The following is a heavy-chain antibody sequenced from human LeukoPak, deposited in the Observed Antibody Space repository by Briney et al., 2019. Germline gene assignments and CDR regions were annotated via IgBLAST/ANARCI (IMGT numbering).Heavy chain of an antibody. CDR1: GASISSYY. D-gene: IGHD3-22*01. J-gene: IGHJ4*02. V-gene: IGHV4-59*01. CDR3: ARENPSGYYNRPIDY. CDR2: IYYSGSI. Sequence: SETLPLTCTVSGASISSYYWSWIRQPPGKGLEWIGDIYYSGSIKYNPSLKSRVTMSVDTSKNQFSLKLSSVTAADTAIYYCARENPSGYYNRPIDYWGQGTLVTVSS.